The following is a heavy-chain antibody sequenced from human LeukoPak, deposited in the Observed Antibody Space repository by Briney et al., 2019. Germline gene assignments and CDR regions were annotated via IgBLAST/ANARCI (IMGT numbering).Heavy chain of an antibody. CDR1: GYSISSGYY. D-gene: IGHD3-22*01. CDR2: IYHSGST. J-gene: IGHJ4*02. Sequence: PSETLSLTCTVSGYSISSGYYWGWIRQPPGKGLEWIGSIYHSGSTYYNPSLKSRVTISVDTSKNQFSLKLSSVTAADTAVYYCANYDSSGYGLDYWGQGTLVTVSS. V-gene: IGHV4-38-2*02. CDR3: ANYDSSGYGLDY.